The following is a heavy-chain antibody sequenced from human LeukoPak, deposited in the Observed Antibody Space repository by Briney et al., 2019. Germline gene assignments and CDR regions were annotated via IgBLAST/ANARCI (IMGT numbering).Heavy chain of an antibody. CDR2: IYSGGST. V-gene: IGHV3-66*04. D-gene: IGHD6-13*01. Sequence: GGSLRLSCAASGFTFSSYGVHWVRQAPGKGLEWVSVIYSGGSTYYADSVKGRFTISRDNSKNTLYLQMNSLRAEDTAVYYCAEHSSSSFYYGMDVWGQGTTVTVSS. CDR1: GFTFSSYG. CDR3: AEHSSSSFYYGMDV. J-gene: IGHJ6*02.